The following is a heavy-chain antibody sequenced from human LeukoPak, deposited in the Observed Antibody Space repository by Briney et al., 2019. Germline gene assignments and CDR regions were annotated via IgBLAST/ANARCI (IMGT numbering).Heavy chain of an antibody. V-gene: IGHV3-15*01. CDR2: IKSKTDGGTT. Sequence: GGSLRLSCAASGFTFSNAWMSWVRQAPGKGLEWVGRIKSKTDGGTTDYAAPVKGRFTISRDDSKNTLYLQMNSLKTEDTAVYYCARVCSGGSCYHDAFDIWGQGTMVTVSS. CDR3: ARVCSGGSCYHDAFDI. D-gene: IGHD2-15*01. J-gene: IGHJ3*02. CDR1: GFTFSNAW.